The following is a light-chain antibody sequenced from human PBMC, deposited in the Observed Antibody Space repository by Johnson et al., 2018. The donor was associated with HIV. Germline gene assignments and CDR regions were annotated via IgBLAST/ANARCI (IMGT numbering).Light chain of an antibody. CDR1: SSNIGNNY. J-gene: IGLJ1*01. CDR3: GTWDSGLGAHYV. V-gene: IGLV1-51*02. CDR2: EKN. Sequence: QSVLTQPPSVSAAPGQKVTISCSGSSSNIGNNYVSWYQQLPGTAPTLLIYEKNKRPSGIPDRFSASKSGTSATLDITGLQTGDEAEYYCGTWDSGLGAHYVFGTGTKVTVL.